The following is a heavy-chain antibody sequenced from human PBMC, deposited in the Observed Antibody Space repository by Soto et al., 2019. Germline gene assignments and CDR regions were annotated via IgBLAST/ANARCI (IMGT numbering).Heavy chain of an antibody. Sequence: SETLSLTCSVSGVSMRNSYWTWIRQSAGKGLEWIGRISTSGNTNYNPSLNSRLTMSVDTSKNQVSLKLPSVTAADTAVYYCVRGGGVPALGDPWGQGTLVPVSS. CDR3: VRGGGVPALGDP. J-gene: IGHJ5*02. D-gene: IGHD3-16*01. V-gene: IGHV4-4*07. CDR1: GVSMRNSY. CDR2: ISTSGNT.